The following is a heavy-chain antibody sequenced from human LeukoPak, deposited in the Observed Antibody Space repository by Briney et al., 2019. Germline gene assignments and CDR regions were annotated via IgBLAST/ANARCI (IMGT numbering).Heavy chain of an antibody. Sequence: GGSLRLSCAASGFTFSSYSMNWVRQAPGKGLEWVSSISSSSSYIYYADSVKGRFTISRDNAKNSLYLQMNSLRAEDTAVYYCARAYSSGWYRYYYYMDVWGKGTTVTISS. CDR2: ISSSSSYI. V-gene: IGHV3-21*01. CDR3: ARAYSSGWYRYYYYMDV. J-gene: IGHJ6*03. CDR1: GFTFSSYS. D-gene: IGHD6-19*01.